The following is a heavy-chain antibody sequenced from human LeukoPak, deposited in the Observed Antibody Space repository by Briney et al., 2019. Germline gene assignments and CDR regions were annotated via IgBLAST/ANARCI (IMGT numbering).Heavy chain of an antibody. J-gene: IGHJ3*02. V-gene: IGHV4-30-4*08. D-gene: IGHD1-20*01. CDR2: IYYSGST. Sequence: KPSETLSLTCTVSGGSISSGDYYWSWIRQPPGKGLEWIGYIYYSGSTYYNPSLKSRVTISVDTSKNQFSLKLSSVTAADTAVYYCARAGNWNDGDASDIWGQGTMVTVSS. CDR1: GGSISSGDYY. CDR3: ARAGNWNDGDASDI.